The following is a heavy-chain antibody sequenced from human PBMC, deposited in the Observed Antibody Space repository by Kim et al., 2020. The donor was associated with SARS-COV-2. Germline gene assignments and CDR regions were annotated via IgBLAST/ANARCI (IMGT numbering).Heavy chain of an antibody. D-gene: IGHD2-15*01. Sequence: GESLKISCKGSGYSFINYWIGWVRQMPGKGPEWMGIIYPGDSNTRYSPSFQGQVTISVDKSISTAYLQWSSLKASDTAMYYCARHAYCTGGNCYYYFDYWGQGTLVTVSS. CDR1: GYSFINYW. J-gene: IGHJ4*02. CDR2: IYPGDSNT. V-gene: IGHV5-51*01. CDR3: ARHAYCTGGNCYYYFDY.